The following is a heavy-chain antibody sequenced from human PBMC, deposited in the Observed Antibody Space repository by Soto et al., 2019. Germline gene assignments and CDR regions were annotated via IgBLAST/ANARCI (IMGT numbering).Heavy chain of an antibody. V-gene: IGHV1-2*02. CDR2: INPNSGGT. CDR1: GYTFTGYY. D-gene: IGHD6-13*01. CDR3: AREQQLGGGYGMDV. J-gene: IGHJ6*02. Sequence: QVQLVQSGAEVKKPGASVKVSCKASGYTFTGYYMHWVRQAPGQGLEWMGWINPNSGGTNYAQKFQGRVTMTRDTSISTAYMELCMLRSDDTAVYYCAREQQLGGGYGMDVWGQGTTVTVSS.